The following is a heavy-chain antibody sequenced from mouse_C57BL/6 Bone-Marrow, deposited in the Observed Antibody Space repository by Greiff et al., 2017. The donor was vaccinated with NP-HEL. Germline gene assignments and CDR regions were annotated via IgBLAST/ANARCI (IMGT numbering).Heavy chain of an antibody. D-gene: IGHD3-2*02. CDR2: ISGGGGNT. Sequence: EVHLVESGGGLVKPGGSLKLSCAASGFTFSSYTMSWVRQTPEKRLEWVATISGGGGNTYYPDSVKGRFTISRDNAKNTLYLQMSSLRSEDTALYYCARDSSGYIAYWGQGTLVTVSA. J-gene: IGHJ3*01. CDR1: GFTFSSYT. CDR3: ARDSSGYIAY. V-gene: IGHV5-9*01.